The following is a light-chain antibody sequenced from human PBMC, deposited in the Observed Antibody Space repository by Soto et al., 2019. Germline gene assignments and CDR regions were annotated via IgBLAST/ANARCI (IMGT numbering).Light chain of an antibody. J-gene: IGLJ1*01. V-gene: IGLV2-8*01. CDR1: SSDVGGYSY. CDR2: EVT. CDR3: SSYAGSNNFV. Sequence: QSVLTQPPSASRSPGQSVSISCTGTSSDVGGYSYVSWYQQHPGKAPKLMIYEVTKRPSGVPDRFSASKSGNTASLTVSGLQAEDEADYYCSSYAGSNNFVCGTGTKVTVL.